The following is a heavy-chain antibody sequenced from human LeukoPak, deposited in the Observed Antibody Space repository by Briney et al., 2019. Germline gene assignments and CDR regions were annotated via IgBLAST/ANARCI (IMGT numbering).Heavy chain of an antibody. CDR1: GGTFSSYA. Sequence: ASVKVSCKASGGTFSSYAISWVRQAPGQGLEWMGWISAYNGNTNYAQKLQGRVTMTTDTSTSTAYMELRSLRSDDTAVYYCARDLGYSSGWYVNGVVYWGQGTLVTVSS. CDR3: ARDLGYSSGWYVNGVVY. V-gene: IGHV1-18*01. CDR2: ISAYNGNT. D-gene: IGHD6-19*01. J-gene: IGHJ4*02.